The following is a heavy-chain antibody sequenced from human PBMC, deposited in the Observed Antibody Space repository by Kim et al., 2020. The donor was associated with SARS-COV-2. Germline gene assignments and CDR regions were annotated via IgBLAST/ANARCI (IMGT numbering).Heavy chain of an antibody. J-gene: IGHJ6*02. D-gene: IGHD3-3*01. V-gene: IGHV3-33*01. CDR1: GFTFSSYG. Sequence: GGSLRLSCAASGFTFSSYGMHWVRQAPGKGLEWVAVIWYDGSNKYYADSVKGRFTISRDNSKNTLYLQMNSLRAEDTAVYYCARDAMGKVDFWSGYYRPNYYYYGMDVWGQGTTVTVSS. CDR2: IWYDGSNK. CDR3: ARDAMGKVDFWSGYYRPNYYYYGMDV.